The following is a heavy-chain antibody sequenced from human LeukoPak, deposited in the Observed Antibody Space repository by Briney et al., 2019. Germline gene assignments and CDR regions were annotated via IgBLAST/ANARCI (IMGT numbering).Heavy chain of an antibody. D-gene: IGHD6-25*01. CDR2: ISKSDSTT. CDR1: GFASSDNF. J-gene: IGHJ4*02. Sequence: GGSLRLSRSTPGFASSDNFQSWIRPAPGKGLEWVSDISKSDSTTYYADTVKGRFTISRDSAKNSVYLYMNSLRAEDTAVYYCASAVAAPDQDPPFDFWGQGALVTVSS. V-gene: IGHV3-11*01. CDR3: ASAVAAPDQDPPFDF.